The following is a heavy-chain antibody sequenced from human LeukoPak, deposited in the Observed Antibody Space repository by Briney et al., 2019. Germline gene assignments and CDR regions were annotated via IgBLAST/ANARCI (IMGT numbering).Heavy chain of an antibody. CDR1: GFIFSSYG. V-gene: IGHV3-33*01. D-gene: IGHD4-23*01. J-gene: IGHJ4*02. Sequence: GRSLRLSCAASGFIFSSYGMHWVRQAPGKGLEWVAVIWYDGSNEYYADSVKGRFTIFRDNSKNTLYLQMNSLRAEDTAVYYCARDHSYGGKIPLFDYWGQGTLVTVSS. CDR3: ARDHSYGGKIPLFDY. CDR2: IWYDGSNE.